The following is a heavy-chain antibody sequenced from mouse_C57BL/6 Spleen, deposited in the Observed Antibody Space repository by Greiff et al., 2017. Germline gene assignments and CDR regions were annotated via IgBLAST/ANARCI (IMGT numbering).Heavy chain of an antibody. D-gene: IGHD2-4*01. V-gene: IGHV2-3*01. Sequence: VKLQESGPGLVAPSQSLSITCTVSGFSLTSYGVSWVRQPPGKGLEWLGVIWGDGSTNYHSALISRLSISKDNSTSQVFLKLNSLQTDDTATYYCAKEPIYYDYDGFAYWGQGTLVTVSA. CDR2: IWGDGST. CDR3: AKEPIYYDYDGFAY. CDR1: GFSLTSYG. J-gene: IGHJ3*01.